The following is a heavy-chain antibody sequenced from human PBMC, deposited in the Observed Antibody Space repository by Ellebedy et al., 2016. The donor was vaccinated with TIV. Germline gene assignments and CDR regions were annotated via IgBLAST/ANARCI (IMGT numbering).Heavy chain of an antibody. CDR3: ATKHCTGGNCHHPTFDY. D-gene: IGHD2-8*02. V-gene: IGHV1-2*02. J-gene: IGHJ4*02. CDR2: IRPNRGDT. Sequence: ASVKVSXXTSGYTLPTFYIHWVQQAPGQGLEWMGWIRPNRGDTNCPQKFQDRVTMTSDASISTAYMELSSLRSDDTAMYYCATKHCTGGNCHHPTFDYWGQGTLVTVSS. CDR1: GYTLPTFY.